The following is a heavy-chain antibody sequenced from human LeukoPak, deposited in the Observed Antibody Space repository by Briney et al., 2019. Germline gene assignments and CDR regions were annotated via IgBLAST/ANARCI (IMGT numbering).Heavy chain of an antibody. J-gene: IGHJ4*02. CDR2: ISSTSSTI. V-gene: IGHV3-48*02. D-gene: IGHD1-1*01. CDR1: GFTFSSYS. Sequence: GSLRLSRAASGFTFSSYSMSWVRQAPGKGLEWVSYISSTSSTIYYADSVKGRFTISRDNAKNPLYLQMNSLRDEDTAVYYCARSGNYDCWGQGTLVTVSS. CDR3: ARSGNYDC.